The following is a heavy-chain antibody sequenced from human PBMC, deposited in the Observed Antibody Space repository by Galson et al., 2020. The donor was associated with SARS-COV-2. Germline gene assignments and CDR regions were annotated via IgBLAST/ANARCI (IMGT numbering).Heavy chain of an antibody. J-gene: IGHJ3*02. CDR1: GGSISSYY. CDR3: ARATFWSGDAFDI. Sequence: SETLSLTCTVSGGSISSYYWSWIRQPPGKGLEWIGYIYYSGSTNYNPSLKSRVTISVDTSKNQFSLKLSSVTAADTAVYYCARATFWSGDAFDIWGQGTMVTVSS. CDR2: IYYSGST. V-gene: IGHV4-59*01. D-gene: IGHD3-3*01.